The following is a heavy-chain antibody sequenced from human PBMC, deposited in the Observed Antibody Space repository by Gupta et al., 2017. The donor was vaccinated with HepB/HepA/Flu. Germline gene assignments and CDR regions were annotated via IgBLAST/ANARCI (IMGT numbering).Heavy chain of an antibody. D-gene: IGHD5-24*01. CDR2: INTVGTTT. V-gene: IGHV3-74*03. J-gene: IGHJ4*02. Sequence: EGQVVESGGGLVQPGGSLRLSCAASGFTFSNYWMHWVRQAPGKGLVWVSRINTVGTTTKYADSVKGRFTISRDNAKNMLYLQMKSLTAEDTAVYYGAKSMAGSNDYWGQGTLVIVSS. CDR1: GFTFSNYW. CDR3: AKSMAGSNDY.